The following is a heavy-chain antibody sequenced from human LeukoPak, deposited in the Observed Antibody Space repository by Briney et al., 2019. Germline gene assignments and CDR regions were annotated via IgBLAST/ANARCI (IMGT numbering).Heavy chain of an antibody. CDR1: GYSFTSYW. CDR3: ARNGGGDILTGPGPYYFDY. D-gene: IGHD3-9*01. Sequence: GESLKISCKGSGYSFTSYWIGWVRQMPGKGLEWMGIIYPGDSDTRYSPSFQGQVTISADKSISTAYLQWSSLKASDTALYYCARNGGGDILTGPGPYYFDYWGQGTLVTVSS. CDR2: IYPGDSDT. J-gene: IGHJ4*02. V-gene: IGHV5-51*01.